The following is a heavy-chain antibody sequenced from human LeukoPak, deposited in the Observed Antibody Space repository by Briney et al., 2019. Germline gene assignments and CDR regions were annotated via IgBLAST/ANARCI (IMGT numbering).Heavy chain of an antibody. CDR3: AGLCTVRGNAFDI. CDR2: IYYSGST. J-gene: IGHJ3*02. D-gene: IGHD4-17*01. V-gene: IGHV4-30-4*01. Sequence: SSETLSLTCTVSGGSISSGDYYWSWIRQPPGKGLEWIGYIYYSGSTYYNPSLKSRVTISVDTSKNQFSLKLSSVTAADTAVYYCAGLCTVRGNAFDIWGQGTMVTVSS. CDR1: GGSISSGDYY.